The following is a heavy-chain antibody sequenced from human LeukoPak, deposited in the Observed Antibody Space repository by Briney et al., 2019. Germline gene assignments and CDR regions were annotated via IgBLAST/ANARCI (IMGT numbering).Heavy chain of an antibody. Sequence: PGGSLRLSCAASGFTFSSYAMHWVRQAPGKGLEWVAVISYDGSNKYYADSVKGRFTISRDNSKNTLYLQTNSLRAEDTAVYYCARDLGGSSWYYYYGMDVWGKGTTVTVSS. V-gene: IGHV3-30*04. D-gene: IGHD6-13*01. CDR1: GFTFSSYA. CDR3: ARDLGGSSWYYYYGMDV. J-gene: IGHJ6*04. CDR2: ISYDGSNK.